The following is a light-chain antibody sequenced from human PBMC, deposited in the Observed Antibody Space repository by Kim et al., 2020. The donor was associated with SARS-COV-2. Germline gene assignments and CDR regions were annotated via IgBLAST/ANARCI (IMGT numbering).Light chain of an antibody. Sequence: RVSITCSGGSSKLGINYVYWYRRRSGTAPKLLIGRNNQRPSGVPDRCSGSNSGTSASLAISGVRSEDEADYYCAAWDDSLSGSWVFGGGTKLTVL. CDR3: AAWDDSLSGSWV. J-gene: IGLJ3*02. CDR1: SSKLGINY. CDR2: RNN. V-gene: IGLV1-47*01.